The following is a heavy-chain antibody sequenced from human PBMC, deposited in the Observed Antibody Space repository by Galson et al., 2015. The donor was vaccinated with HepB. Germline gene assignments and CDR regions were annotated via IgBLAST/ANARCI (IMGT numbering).Heavy chain of an antibody. J-gene: IGHJ6*02. CDR3: ITDKRALYCSGTNRFANYFYYCGLEL. D-gene: IGHD2-15*01. V-gene: IGHV3-15*01. Sequence: SLRLSCAASGFTFNNAWMIWVRQAPGRGLEWVGRIKSKVDGGTTDYAAPVKGRFTIPRDDSKNTLCLQMNNLNTEDTAVYYGITDKRALYCSGTNRFANYFYYCGLELWGQGATVTGSS. CDR1: GFTFNNAW. CDR2: IKSKVDGGTT.